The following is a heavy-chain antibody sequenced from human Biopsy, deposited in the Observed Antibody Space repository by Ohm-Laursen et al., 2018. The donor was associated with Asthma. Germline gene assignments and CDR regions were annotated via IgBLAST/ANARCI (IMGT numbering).Heavy chain of an antibody. V-gene: IGHV3-30*04. CDR3: AKEGVAGTHIED. D-gene: IGHD6-19*01. Sequence: SLRLSCTASRFTYEAHWVRQAPGKGLEWVAVISYDGSSIYYADSVKGRFTISRDNSKNTLSLQMNSLTAEDTAVYYCAKEGVAGTHIEDWGQGTLVTVSS. J-gene: IGHJ4*02. CDR1: RFTYE. CDR2: ISYDGSSI.